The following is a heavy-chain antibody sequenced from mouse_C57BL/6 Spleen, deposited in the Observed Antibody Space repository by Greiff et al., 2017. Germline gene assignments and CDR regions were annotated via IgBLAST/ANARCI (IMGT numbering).Heavy chain of an antibody. CDR1: GYTFTDYN. V-gene: IGHV1-18*01. J-gene: IGHJ3*01. Sequence: EVQLQQSGPELVKPGASVKIPCKASGYTFTDYNMDWVKQSHGKSLEWIGDINPNNGGTIYNQKFKGKATLTVDKSSSTAYMEHRSLTSEDTAVYYCARTYYYGSSYTWFAYWGQGTLVTVSA. D-gene: IGHD1-1*01. CDR3: ARTYYYGSSYTWFAY. CDR2: INPNNGGT.